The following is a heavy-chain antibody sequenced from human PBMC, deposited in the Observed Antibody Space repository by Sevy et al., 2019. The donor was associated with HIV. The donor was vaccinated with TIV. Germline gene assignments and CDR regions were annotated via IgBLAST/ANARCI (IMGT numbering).Heavy chain of an antibody. V-gene: IGHV3-30*02. J-gene: IGHJ5*02. CDR1: GFIFSSYG. Sequence: GGSLRLSCAASGFIFSSYGMHWVRQAPGKGLEWVTFIRYDGSNKYYADSVKGRFTISRDDSKNTLYLQMNSLRAEDTALYYCARGTPAFCTGGVCFNWFDPWGQGTLVTVSS. D-gene: IGHD2-8*02. CDR3: ARGTPAFCTGGVCFNWFDP. CDR2: IRYDGSNK.